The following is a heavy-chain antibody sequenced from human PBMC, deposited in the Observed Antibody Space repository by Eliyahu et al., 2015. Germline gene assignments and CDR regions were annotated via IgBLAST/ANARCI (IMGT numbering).Heavy chain of an antibody. J-gene: IGHJ2*01. V-gene: IGHV6-1*01. CDR1: GDRXSSNTAT. Sequence: QVDLQQSGPGLVXPSQTLSLTCAISGDRXSSNTATWNWIRQSPSRGLEWLGRTYYGSKWFYEYATSVKSRITITPDTSKNQFSLQLNSVTPEDTALYYCARGVQRFFDLWGRGTQVTVSS. D-gene: IGHD4/OR15-4a*01. CDR3: ARGVQRFFDL. CDR2: TYYGSKWFY.